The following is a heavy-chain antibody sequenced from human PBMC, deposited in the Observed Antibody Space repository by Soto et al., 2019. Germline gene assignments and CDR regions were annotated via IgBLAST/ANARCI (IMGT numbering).Heavy chain of an antibody. CDR3: ARAEAYCGGDCYSDYYYYMDV. CDR2: INPNSGGT. J-gene: IGHJ6*03. D-gene: IGHD2-21*01. V-gene: IGHV1-2*04. Sequence: ASVKVSCKASGYTFTGYYMHWVRQAPGQGLEWMGWINPNSGGTNYAQKFQGWVTMTRDTSISTAYMEPSRLRSDDTAVYYCARAEAYCGGDCYSDYYYYMDVWGKGTTVTVSS. CDR1: GYTFTGYY.